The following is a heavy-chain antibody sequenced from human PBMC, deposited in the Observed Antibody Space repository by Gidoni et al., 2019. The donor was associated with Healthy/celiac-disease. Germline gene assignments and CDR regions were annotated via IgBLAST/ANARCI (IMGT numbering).Heavy chain of an antibody. CDR2: ISGSGGST. D-gene: IGHD3-9*01. Sequence: EVQLVESGGGLVQPGGSLRLSCAASGFTFSSYAMSWVRQAPGKGLEWVSAISGSGGSTYYADSVKGRFTISRDNSKNTLYLQMNSLRAEDTAVYYCAKGGAGYFDWLLYSYFDYWGQGTLVTVSS. CDR1: GFTFSSYA. CDR3: AKGGAGYFDWLLYSYFDY. V-gene: IGHV3-23*04. J-gene: IGHJ4*02.